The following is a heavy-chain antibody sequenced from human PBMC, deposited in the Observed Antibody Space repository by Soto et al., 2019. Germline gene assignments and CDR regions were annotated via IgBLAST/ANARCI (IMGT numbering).Heavy chain of an antibody. CDR3: AKGGEYYDFLPYYYYMDV. V-gene: IGHV3-23*01. CDR1: GFTFSSYA. J-gene: IGHJ6*03. Sequence: GGSLRLSCAASGFTFSSYAMSWVRQAPGKGLEWVSAISGSGGSTYYADSVKGRFTISRDNSKNTLYLQMNSLRAEDTAVYYCAKGGEYYDFLPYYYYMDVWGKGTTVTVSS. CDR2: ISGSGGST. D-gene: IGHD3-3*01.